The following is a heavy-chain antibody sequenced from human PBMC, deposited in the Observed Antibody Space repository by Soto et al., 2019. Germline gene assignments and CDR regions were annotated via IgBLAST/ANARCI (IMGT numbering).Heavy chain of an antibody. V-gene: IGHV3-23*01. D-gene: IGHD6-6*01. CDR2: ISGSGGST. CDR3: AKGSLPGYPLVHFDY. Sequence: GGSLRLSCAASGFTFSSYAMSWVRQAPGKGLEWVSAISGSGGSTYYADSVKGRFTISRDNSKNTLYLQMNSLRAEDTAVYYCAKGSLPGYPLVHFDYWAREPWSPSPQ. J-gene: IGHJ4*02. CDR1: GFTFSSYA.